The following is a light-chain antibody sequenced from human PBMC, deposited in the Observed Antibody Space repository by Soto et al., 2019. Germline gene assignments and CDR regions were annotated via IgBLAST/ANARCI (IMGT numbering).Light chain of an antibody. CDR2: DAS. CDR1: QSVSSKY. V-gene: IGKV3-20*01. Sequence: EIVLTQSPDTLSLSPGERATLSCRASQSVSSKYLAWYQQQPGQTPRLLIYDASTRATGIPDRFSGSGSGTDFTLTISRLEPEDFAVYYCQHYGSSRTFGGGTKVDIK. J-gene: IGKJ4*01. CDR3: QHYGSSRT.